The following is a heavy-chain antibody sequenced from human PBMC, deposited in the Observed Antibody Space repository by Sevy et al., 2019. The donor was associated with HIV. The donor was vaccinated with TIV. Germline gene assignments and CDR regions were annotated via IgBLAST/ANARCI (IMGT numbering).Heavy chain of an antibody. CDR3: ARVTRSSSSRTVS. V-gene: IGHV1-69*13. J-gene: IGHJ4*02. CDR1: GGTFSSYA. D-gene: IGHD6-6*01. CDR2: IIPIFGTA. Sequence: ASVKVSCKASGGTFSSYAISWVRQAPGQGLEWMGGIIPIFGTANYAQKFQGRVTITADESTSTAYMELSSLRSEDTAVYYCARVTRSSSSRTVSWGQGTLVTVYS.